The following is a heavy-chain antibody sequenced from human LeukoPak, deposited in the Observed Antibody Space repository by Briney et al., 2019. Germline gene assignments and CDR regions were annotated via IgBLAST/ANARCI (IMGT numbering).Heavy chain of an antibody. J-gene: IGHJ4*02. D-gene: IGHD2-15*01. CDR2: ISYEGGNK. Sequence: PGRSLRLSCAASGFTFSSYGMHWVRQAPGKGLEWVAVISYEGGNKFYPDSVKGRFTISRDNSKNTLYLQMNSLRPEDTAAYYCAKDHCSDASCYSDYWGQGTLVTVSS. CDR3: AKDHCSDASCYSDY. V-gene: IGHV3-30*18. CDR1: GFTFSSYG.